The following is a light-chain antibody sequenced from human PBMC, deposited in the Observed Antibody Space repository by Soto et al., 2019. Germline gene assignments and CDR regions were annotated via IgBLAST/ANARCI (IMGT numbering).Light chain of an antibody. V-gene: IGKV3-20*01. Sequence: EIVLTQSPATLSLSPGERASLSCRASQRVNSNYLAWYQQKPGQAPRLLIYGASSRATGIPDRFSGGGSGTDFTLTISRLEPEDFAVYYCQHYVTWPLAFGGGTRVENK. CDR1: QRVNSNY. CDR2: GAS. J-gene: IGKJ4*01. CDR3: QHYVTWPLA.